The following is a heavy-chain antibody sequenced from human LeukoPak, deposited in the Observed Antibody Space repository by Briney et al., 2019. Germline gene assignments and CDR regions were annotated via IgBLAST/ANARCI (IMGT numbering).Heavy chain of an antibody. CDR3: ATPLKKQWPRPFDY. Sequence: GASVKVSCKASGYTFTGYYMHWVRQAPGQGLEWMGWINPNSGGTNYAQKFQGRVTMTRDTSISTAYMELSRLRSDDTAVYYCATPLKKQWPRPFDYWGQGTLVTVSS. CDR1: GYTFTGYY. V-gene: IGHV1-2*02. CDR2: INPNSGGT. J-gene: IGHJ4*02. D-gene: IGHD6-19*01.